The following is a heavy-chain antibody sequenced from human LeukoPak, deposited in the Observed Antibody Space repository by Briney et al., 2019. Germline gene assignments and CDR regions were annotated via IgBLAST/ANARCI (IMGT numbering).Heavy chain of an antibody. J-gene: IGHJ4*02. D-gene: IGHD3-9*01. V-gene: IGHV3-23*01. CDR3: ATDQRYAFDY. CDR2: ISDSGDST. Sequence: PGGSLRLSCAASGFTFTKYGMNWVRQAPGKGLEWVSGISDSGDSTYYADSVKGRFTISRDNSKNTLYLQMHSLRADDTAVYYCATDQRYAFDYWGQGILVTVSS. CDR1: GFTFTKYG.